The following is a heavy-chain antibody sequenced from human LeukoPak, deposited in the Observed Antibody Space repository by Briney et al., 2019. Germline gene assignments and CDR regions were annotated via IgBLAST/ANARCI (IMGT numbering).Heavy chain of an antibody. J-gene: IGHJ4*02. V-gene: IGHV3-30*02. Sequence: GGSLRLSCAASGFTFSSYGMHWVRQAPGKGLEWVAFIRYDGSNNYYADSVKGRFTISRDNSKNTLYLQMNSLRAEDTAVYYCAKDREPYSSSWARGFDYWGQGTLVTVSS. D-gene: IGHD6-13*01. CDR3: AKDREPYSSSWARGFDY. CDR1: GFTFSSYG. CDR2: IRYDGSNN.